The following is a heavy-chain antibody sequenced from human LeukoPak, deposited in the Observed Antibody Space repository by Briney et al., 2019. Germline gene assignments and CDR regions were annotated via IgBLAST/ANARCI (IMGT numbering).Heavy chain of an antibody. V-gene: IGHV5-51*01. CDR1: GYKFTRHW. D-gene: IGHD2-21*02. CDR3: ARTNGGGDCYSAIDF. Sequence: GESLKISCQGAGYKFTRHWIGWVRQMPGKGLEWMGIIYPGDSDIRYSPPFQGQVTISADKSMSTAYLQWRSLKASEPAMYYCARTNGGGDCYSAIDFWGRGTLVTVSS. CDR2: IYPGDSDI. J-gene: IGHJ4*02.